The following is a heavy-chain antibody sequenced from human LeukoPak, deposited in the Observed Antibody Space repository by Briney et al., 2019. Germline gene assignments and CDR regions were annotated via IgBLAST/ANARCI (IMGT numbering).Heavy chain of an antibody. CDR3: AKDLGPRKAYYDFWTGRDL. Sequence: GGSLRLTCAASGFTFRSYGMHWVRQAPGKGLEWVAVISYDGSNKYYADSVKGRFTISRDNSKNTLYLQMNSLRAGDTAVYYCAKDLGPRKAYYDFWTGRDLWGRGTLVTVSS. J-gene: IGHJ2*01. V-gene: IGHV3-33*05. D-gene: IGHD3-3*01. CDR2: ISYDGSNK. CDR1: GFTFRSYG.